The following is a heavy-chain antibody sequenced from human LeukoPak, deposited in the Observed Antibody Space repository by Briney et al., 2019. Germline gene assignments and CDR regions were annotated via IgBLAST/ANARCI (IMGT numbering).Heavy chain of an antibody. Sequence: SVKVSCKASGGTFSSYAISWVRQAPGQGLEWMGGIIPIFGTANYAQKFQGRVTITADKSTSTAYTELSSLRSEDTAVYYCARRVVVVAATPSWGREYYFDYWGQGTLVTVSS. CDR2: IIPIFGTA. CDR1: GGTFSSYA. J-gene: IGHJ4*02. D-gene: IGHD2-15*01. V-gene: IGHV1-69*06. CDR3: ARRVVVVAATPSWGREYYFDY.